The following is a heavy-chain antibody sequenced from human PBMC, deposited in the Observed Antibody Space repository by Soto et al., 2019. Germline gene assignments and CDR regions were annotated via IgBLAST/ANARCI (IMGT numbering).Heavy chain of an antibody. CDR3: ARGKYSYGLYYFDY. CDR2: ISSSNTI. D-gene: IGHD5-18*01. V-gene: IGHV3-11*04. CDR1: GFTFSDYY. Sequence: GGSLRLSCAASGFTFSDYYMSWIRQAPGKGLEWVSYISSSNTIYYADSVKGRFTISRDNAKNSLYLQMNSLRDEDTAVYYCARGKYSYGLYYFDYWGQGVLVTVSS. J-gene: IGHJ4*02.